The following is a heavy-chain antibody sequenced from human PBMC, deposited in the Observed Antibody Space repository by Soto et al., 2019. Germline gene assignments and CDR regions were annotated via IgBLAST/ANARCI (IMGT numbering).Heavy chain of an antibody. CDR1: GLSISTYHLG. D-gene: IGHD4-17*01. J-gene: IGHJ4*02. V-gene: IGHV2-5*02. Sequence: QITLKVSGPTLVRPAQTLTLTCDFSGLSISTYHLGVAWIRQPPAKTLEGRPLIYWDDDKRYSPSLKDRLAISKGTSSNHVDLTITNVDPGDTATYFCANAGDYDLLTYDHWCPRTLVTVSS. CDR3: ANAGDYDLLTYDH. CDR2: IYWDDDK.